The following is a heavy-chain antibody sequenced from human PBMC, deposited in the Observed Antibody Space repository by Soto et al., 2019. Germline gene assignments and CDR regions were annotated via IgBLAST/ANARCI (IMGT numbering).Heavy chain of an antibody. D-gene: IGHD5-12*01. CDR1: GFTFSSYG. J-gene: IGHJ4*02. Sequence: QVQLVESGGGVVQPGRSLRLSCAASGFTFSSYGMHWVRQAPGKGLEWVAVISYDGSNKYYADSVKGRFTISRDNSKNTLYLQMNSLRAEDTAVYYCAKGKMATATSWGQGTLVTVSS. CDR2: ISYDGSNK. V-gene: IGHV3-30*18. CDR3: AKGKMATATS.